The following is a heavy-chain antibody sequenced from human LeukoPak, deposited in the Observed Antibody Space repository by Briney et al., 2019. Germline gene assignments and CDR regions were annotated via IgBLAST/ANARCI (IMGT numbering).Heavy chain of an antibody. V-gene: IGHV3-11*01. CDR3: AREAVAGAFDS. J-gene: IGHJ4*02. CDR2: IGSSDNII. D-gene: IGHD6-19*01. Sequence: GGSLRLSCAASGFTVNDYYMSWIRQAPGKGLEWVSDIGSSDNIISYANSVKGRFAISRDFAKNSLYLQMNSLRADDTAAYYCAREAVAGAFDSWGQGTLVTVSS. CDR1: GFTVNDYY.